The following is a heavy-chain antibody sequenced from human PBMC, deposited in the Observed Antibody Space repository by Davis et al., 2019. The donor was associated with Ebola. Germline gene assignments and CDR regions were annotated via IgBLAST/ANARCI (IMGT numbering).Heavy chain of an antibody. V-gene: IGHV1-69*13. Sequence: SVKVSCKASGYTFTSYGISWVRQAPGQGLEWMGWIIPIFGTANYAQKFQGRVTITADESTSTAYMELSSLRSDDTAVYYCARDPPSEWLYYYYGMDVWGQGTTVTVSS. CDR2: IIPIFGTA. D-gene: IGHD3-3*01. CDR3: ARDPPSEWLYYYYGMDV. CDR1: GYTFTSYG. J-gene: IGHJ6*02.